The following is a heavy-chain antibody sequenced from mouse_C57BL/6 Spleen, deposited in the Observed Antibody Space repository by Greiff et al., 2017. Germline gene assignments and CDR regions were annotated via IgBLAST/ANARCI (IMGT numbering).Heavy chain of an antibody. CDR3: ARNSGSSDLGY. D-gene: IGHD1-1*01. Sequence: QVQLQQPGAELVRPGSSVKLSCKASGYTFTSYWMHWVKQRPIQGLEWIGNIDPTDSGTHSNQKFKDKATLTVDKSSSTAYMQLSSLTSEDSAVYYGARNSGSSDLGYWGQGTTLTVYS. CDR2: IDPTDSGT. CDR1: GYTFTSYW. V-gene: IGHV1-52*01. J-gene: IGHJ2*01.